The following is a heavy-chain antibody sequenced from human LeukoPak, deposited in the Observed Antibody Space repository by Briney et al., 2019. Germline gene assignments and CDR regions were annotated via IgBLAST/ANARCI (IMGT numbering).Heavy chain of an antibody. V-gene: IGHV3-7*01. CDR1: GFTFSSYF. J-gene: IGHJ2*01. D-gene: IGHD3-16*01. Sequence: PGGSLRLSCEVSGFTFSSYFMSWVRQAPGKGLEWVANIKQDDSKRSYADSVKGRFIISRDNVKRSVYLQMNSLRVGDTAVYYCAGGARGYNWYFDLWGRGTLVTVSP. CDR2: IKQDDSKR. CDR3: AGGARGYNWYFDL.